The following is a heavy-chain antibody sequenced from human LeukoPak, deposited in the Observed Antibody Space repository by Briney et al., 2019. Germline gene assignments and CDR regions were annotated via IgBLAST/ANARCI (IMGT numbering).Heavy chain of an antibody. CDR2: ISGSGGST. CDR3: ANLPQAHYYDSSGYYYDPFAFDI. J-gene: IGHJ3*02. D-gene: IGHD3-22*01. Sequence: GGSLRLSCAASGFTFSSYAMSWDRQAPGKGLEWVSAISGSGGSTYYADSVKGRFTISRDNSKNTLYLQMNSLRAEDTAVYYCANLPQAHYYDSSGYYYDPFAFDIWGQGTMVTVSS. CDR1: GFTFSSYA. V-gene: IGHV3-23*01.